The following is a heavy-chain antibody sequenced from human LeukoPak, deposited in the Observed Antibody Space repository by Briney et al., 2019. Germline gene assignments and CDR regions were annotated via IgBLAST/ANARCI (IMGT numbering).Heavy chain of an antibody. CDR3: ARDGFPGMILYVVYYMDV. D-gene: IGHD2-21*01. V-gene: IGHV1-2*06. CDR2: INPNTGGT. Sequence: ASVKVSCKASGYTFTDYFIQWVRQAPGQGPEWMGRINPNTGGTNYAQKFQGRVTFTIDTSTNTAYMELSRLRPDDTAVYYCARDGFPGMILYVVYYMDVWGKGTTVTVSS. J-gene: IGHJ6*03. CDR1: GYTFTDYF.